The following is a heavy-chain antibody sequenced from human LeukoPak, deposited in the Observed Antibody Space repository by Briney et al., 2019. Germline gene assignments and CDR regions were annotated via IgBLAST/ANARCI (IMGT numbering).Heavy chain of an antibody. CDR3: ARGARRSIAAAHY. D-gene: IGHD6-13*01. J-gene: IGHJ4*02. V-gene: IGHV1-46*01. CDR1: GYTFTSYY. Sequence: ASVKVSCKASGYTFTSYYMHWVRQAPGQGLEWMGIINPGGGSTSYAQKFQGRVTMTRNTSISTAYMELSSLRSEDTAVYYCARGARRSIAAAHYWGQGTLVTVSS. CDR2: INPGGGST.